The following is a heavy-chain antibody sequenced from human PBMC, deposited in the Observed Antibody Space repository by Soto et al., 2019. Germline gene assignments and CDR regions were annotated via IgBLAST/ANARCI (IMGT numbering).Heavy chain of an antibody. Sequence: GGSLRLSCAASGFTFSSYAMHWVRQAPGKGLEWVAVISYDGSNKYYADSVKGRFTISRDNSKNTLYLQMNSLRAEDTAVYYCAREREGDQELGEIVVVNTGNGMGVWGQGTTATVSS. CDR1: GFTFSSYA. CDR3: AREREGDQELGEIVVVNTGNGMGV. V-gene: IGHV3-30-3*01. D-gene: IGHD3-22*01. CDR2: ISYDGSNK. J-gene: IGHJ6*02.